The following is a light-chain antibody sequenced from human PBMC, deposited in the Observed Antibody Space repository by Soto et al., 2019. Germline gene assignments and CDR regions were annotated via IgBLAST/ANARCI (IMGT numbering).Light chain of an antibody. Sequence: QSVLTQPPSASGTPGQRVTISCSGSTSDIGSNYVQWYQHLPGTAPQLLTYRNNRRPSGVSDRFSGSKSGTSASLAISGLRSEDDADYYCSSWYDSLSGPIFGGGTKVTVL. CDR2: RNN. V-gene: IGLV1-47*01. CDR3: SSWYDSLSGPI. J-gene: IGLJ2*01. CDR1: TSDIGSNY.